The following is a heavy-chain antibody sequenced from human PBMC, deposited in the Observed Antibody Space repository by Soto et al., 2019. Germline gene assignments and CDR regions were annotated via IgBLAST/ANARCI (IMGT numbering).Heavy chain of an antibody. CDR1: GGTFSSYA. CDR3: TRDWGYCSGVSCYRIYYHTGMDV. V-gene: IGHV1-69*01. J-gene: IGHJ6*01. CDR2: LIPIFGTT. Sequence: QVQLVQSGAEVKKPGSSVKVSCKASGGTFSSYAISWVRQAPGQGLEWMGGLIPIFGTTHYAQKFQGRVTITADESTSTAYMELSSLRSEDTVVYSCTRDWGYCSGVSCYRIYYHTGMDVWGQGTTVTVSS. D-gene: IGHD2-15*01.